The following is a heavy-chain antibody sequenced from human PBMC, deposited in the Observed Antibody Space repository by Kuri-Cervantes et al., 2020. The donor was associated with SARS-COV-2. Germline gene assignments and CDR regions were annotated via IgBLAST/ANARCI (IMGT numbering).Heavy chain of an antibody. D-gene: IGHD3-22*01. V-gene: IGHV4-34*01. Sequence: SETLSLTCAVYGGSFSGYYWSWIRQPPGKGLEWIGEINHSGSTSYNPSLKSRVTISVDTSKNQFSLKLSSVTAADTAVYYCARGPVYYYDSSGYYPIWGQGTAVTVSS. CDR3: ARGPVYYYDSSGYYPI. CDR1: GGSFSGYY. J-gene: IGHJ6*02. CDR2: INHSGST.